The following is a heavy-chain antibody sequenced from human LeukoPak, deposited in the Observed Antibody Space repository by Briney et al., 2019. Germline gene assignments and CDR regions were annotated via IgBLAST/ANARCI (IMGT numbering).Heavy chain of an antibody. CDR3: ARAATDSSGYYYVKMGHNWFDP. D-gene: IGHD3-22*01. V-gene: IGHV4-30-4*01. CDR1: GGSISSGDYY. CDR2: IYYSGST. Sequence: SETLSLTCTVSGGSISSGDYYWSWIRQPPGKGLEWIGYIYYSGSTYYNPSLKSRVTISVDTSTNQFSLKLSSVTAADTAVYYCARAATDSSGYYYVKMGHNWFDPWGQGTLVTVSS. J-gene: IGHJ5*02.